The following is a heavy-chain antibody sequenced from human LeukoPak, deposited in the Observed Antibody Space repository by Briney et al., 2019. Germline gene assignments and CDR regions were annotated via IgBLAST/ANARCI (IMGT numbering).Heavy chain of an antibody. D-gene: IGHD5-18*01. CDR2: IIPIFGTA. V-gene: IGHV1-69*06. CDR1: GGTFSSYA. Sequence: SVKVSCKASGGTFSSYAISWVRQAPGQGLEWMGGIIPIFGTANYAQKFQGRVTITADKSTSTAYMELSSLRSEDTAVYYCAKDMMTAMVPYYFDYWGREPWSPSPQ. CDR3: AKDMMTAMVPYYFDY. J-gene: IGHJ4*02.